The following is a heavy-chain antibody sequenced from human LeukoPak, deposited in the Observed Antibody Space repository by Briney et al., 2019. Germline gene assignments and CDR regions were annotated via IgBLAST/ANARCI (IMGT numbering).Heavy chain of an antibody. CDR1: GFTFSSYG. J-gene: IGHJ6*04. Sequence: GGTLRLSCAASGFTFSSYGMSWVRQAPGKGLEWVSAISGRGGSTYYADSVKGRFTISRDNAKNSLYLQMNSLRAEDTAVYYCAELGITMIGGAWGKGTTVTISS. V-gene: IGHV3-23*01. CDR2: ISGRGGST. D-gene: IGHD3-10*02. CDR3: AELGITMIGGA.